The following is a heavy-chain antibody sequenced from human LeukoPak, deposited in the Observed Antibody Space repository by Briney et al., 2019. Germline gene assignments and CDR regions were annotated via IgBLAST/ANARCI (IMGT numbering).Heavy chain of an antibody. CDR3: TSLSNTDKDDY. Sequence: PGGSLRLSCAASGFTFSDYYMNWIRQAPGKGLEWVSYISSSGNTIYYADSVKGRFTISRDNAKNSLYLQMNSLRAEDTAVYYCTSLSNTDKDDYWGQGTLVTVSS. CDR1: GFTFSDYY. D-gene: IGHD1/OR15-1a*01. CDR2: ISSSGNTI. V-gene: IGHV3-11*04. J-gene: IGHJ4*02.